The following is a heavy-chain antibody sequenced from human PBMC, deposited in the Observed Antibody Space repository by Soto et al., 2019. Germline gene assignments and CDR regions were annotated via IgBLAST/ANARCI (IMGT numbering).Heavy chain of an antibody. J-gene: IGHJ6*02. CDR1: GGYISSSSYY. D-gene: IGHD3-10*01. CDR3: ARALGITMVRGVITGMDV. Sequence: SETLSLTCTVSGGYISSSSYYWGWIRQPPGKGLEWIGSIYYSGSTYYNPSLKSRVTISVDTSKNQFSLKLSSVTAADTAVYYCARALGITMVRGVITGMDVWGQGTTVTVSS. V-gene: IGHV4-39*01. CDR2: IYYSGST.